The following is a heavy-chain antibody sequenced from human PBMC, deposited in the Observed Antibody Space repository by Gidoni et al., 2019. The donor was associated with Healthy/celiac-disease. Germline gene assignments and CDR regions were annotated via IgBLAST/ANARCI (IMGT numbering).Heavy chain of an antibody. D-gene: IGHD2-15*01. J-gene: IGHJ5*02. CDR3: ARDPVGGVRYCSGGSCHSSGLDP. V-gene: IGHV4-31*03. CDR1: GGSISSGGSY. Sequence: QVQLQESGPRLVKPSQTLSLTCTVSGGSISSGGSYWRWIRQHPGKGLEWIGYIYYRGSTHYNPSLKSRVTISVDTSKNQFSLKLSSVTAADTAVYYCARDPVGGVRYCSGGSCHSSGLDPWGQGTLVTVSS. CDR2: IYYRGST.